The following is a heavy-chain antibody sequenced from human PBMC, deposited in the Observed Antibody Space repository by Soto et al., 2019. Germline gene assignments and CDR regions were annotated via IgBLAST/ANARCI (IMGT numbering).Heavy chain of an antibody. CDR2: INIVGGAT. V-gene: IGHV3-23*01. CDR1: GFTFSSFA. J-gene: IGHJ4*02. CDR3: AKNYYFDC. Sequence: EVQLLESGGGLVQPGGSLRLSCTASGFTFSSFAMSWVRQAPGKGLAWVSSINIVGGATNFADSVKGRFTISRDDSKNTLYLQMNSLRAEDTAVYYCAKNYYFDCWGQGTRVTVSS.